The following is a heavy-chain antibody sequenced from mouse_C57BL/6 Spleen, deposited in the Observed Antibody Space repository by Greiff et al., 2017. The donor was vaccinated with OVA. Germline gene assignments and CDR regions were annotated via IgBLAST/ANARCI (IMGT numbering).Heavy chain of an antibody. V-gene: IGHV1-82*01. CDR1: GYAFSSSW. CDR2: IYPGDGDT. Sequence: VKLVESGPELVKPGASVKISCKASGYAFSSSWMNWVKQRPGKGLEWIGRIYPGDGDTNYNGKFKGKATLTADKSSSTAYMQLSSLTSEDSAVYFCARYGAYDYYAMDYWGQGTSVTVSS. CDR3: ARYGAYDYYAMDY. D-gene: IGHD1-1*02. J-gene: IGHJ4*01.